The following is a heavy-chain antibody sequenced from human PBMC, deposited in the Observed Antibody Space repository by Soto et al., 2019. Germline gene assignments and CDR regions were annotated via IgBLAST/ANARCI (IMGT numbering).Heavy chain of an antibody. CDR2: IYYSGST. J-gene: IGHJ5*02. Sequence: SETLSLTCTVSGGSISSGGYYWSWIRQHPGKGLEWIGYIYYSGSTYYNPSLKSRVTISVDTSKNQFSLKLSSVTAADTAVYYCARERITMVRGVMISWFDPWGQGTLVTVSS. V-gene: IGHV4-31*03. CDR1: GGSISSGGYY. D-gene: IGHD3-10*01. CDR3: ARERITMVRGVMISWFDP.